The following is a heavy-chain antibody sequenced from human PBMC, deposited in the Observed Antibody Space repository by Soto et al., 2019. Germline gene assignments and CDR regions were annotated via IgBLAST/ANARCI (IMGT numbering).Heavy chain of an antibody. CDR1: GCTVSGYW. CDR3: ARGVRRLDP. V-gene: IGHV3-7*01. CDR2: IKEDGSEK. Sequence: GGSLRLSCAASGCTVSGYWMTWVRLAPGKGLEWVANIKEDGSEKYYVDSVRGRFTISRDDATNSLYLQMNSLRAEDTAIYYCARGVRRLDPWGQGTLVTVSS. D-gene: IGHD3-10*01. J-gene: IGHJ5*02.